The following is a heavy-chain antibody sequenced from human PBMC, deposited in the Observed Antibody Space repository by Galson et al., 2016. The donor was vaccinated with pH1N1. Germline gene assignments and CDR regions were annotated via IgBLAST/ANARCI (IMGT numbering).Heavy chain of an antibody. V-gene: IGHV3-23*01. CDR1: GFTFRSYA. Sequence: SLRPSCAVSGFTFRSYAMNWVRQAPGKGPEWVSVISGGGTIHYADSVRGRFTISRDNSNNTVYLQMNSLRAEDTGVYYCAKDKRSGWSVVGGFMDHWGQGTLVTVSS. D-gene: IGHD6-19*01. J-gene: IGHJ4*02. CDR2: ISGGGTI. CDR3: AKDKRSGWSVVGGFMDH.